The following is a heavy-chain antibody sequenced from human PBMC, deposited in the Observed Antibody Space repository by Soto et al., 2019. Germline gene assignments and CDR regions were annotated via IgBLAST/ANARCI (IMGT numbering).Heavy chain of an antibody. CDR1: GGTFSSYA. Sequence: SAVKVSCKASGGTFSSYAISWVRQAPGQGLEWMGGIIPIFGTANYAQKFQGRVTITADESTSTAYMELSSLRSEDTAVYYCARAPALAPSTVTTFPIFDYWGQGTLVTVSS. D-gene: IGHD4-17*01. V-gene: IGHV1-69*13. CDR3: ARAPALAPSTVTTFPIFDY. J-gene: IGHJ4*02. CDR2: IIPIFGTA.